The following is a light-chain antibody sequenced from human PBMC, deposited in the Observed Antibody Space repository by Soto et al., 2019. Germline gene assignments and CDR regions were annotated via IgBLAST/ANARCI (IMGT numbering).Light chain of an antibody. CDR2: AAS. CDR1: QTVSSSF. J-gene: IGKJ1*01. V-gene: IGKV3-20*01. Sequence: EIVLTQSPGSLSLSPGERANFSCRASQTVSSSFLAWYQQTPGQAPRLLIYAASSRATGIPDRFSGSGSGTDFTLTISRLEPEDFAVYYCQQYGNSPQTFGQGTKVDIK. CDR3: QQYGNSPQT.